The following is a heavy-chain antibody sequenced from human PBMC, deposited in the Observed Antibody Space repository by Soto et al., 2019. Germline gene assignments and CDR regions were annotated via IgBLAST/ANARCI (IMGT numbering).Heavy chain of an antibody. CDR2: ISGSGGST. V-gene: IGHV3-23*01. Sequence: EVQLLESGGGLVQPGGSLRLSCAASGFTFSSYAMSWVRQAPGKGLEWVSAISGSGGSTYYADSVKGRFTISRDNSKNTLYLQMNSLRAEDTAVYYCAKDSGSGSYYNPSGMDVWGQGTTVTVSS. CDR1: GFTFSSYA. D-gene: IGHD3-10*01. J-gene: IGHJ6*02. CDR3: AKDSGSGSYYNPSGMDV.